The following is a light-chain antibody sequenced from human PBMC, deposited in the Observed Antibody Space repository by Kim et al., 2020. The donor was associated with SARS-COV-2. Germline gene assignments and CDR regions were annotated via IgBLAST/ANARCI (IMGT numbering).Light chain of an antibody. J-gene: IGKJ2*01. V-gene: IGKV2-29*03. Sequence: DIVMTQTPRSLSVTPGQPASISCKSSQSLLHSDGKTYLFWYLQRPGQSPQLLTYELSSRFSGVPDRFSGSGSGTEFTLKISRVEADDVGIYYCMQGTDVPYTFGQGTKLEIK. CDR3: MQGTDVPYT. CDR1: QSLLHSDGKTY. CDR2: ELS.